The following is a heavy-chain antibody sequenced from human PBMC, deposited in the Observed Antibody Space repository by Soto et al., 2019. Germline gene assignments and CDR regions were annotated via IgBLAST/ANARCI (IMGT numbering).Heavy chain of an antibody. CDR3: ARDAPYSGSYDGADC. V-gene: IGHV1-18*01. D-gene: IGHD1-26*01. CDR1: GYTFTNYG. J-gene: IGHJ4*02. CDR2: ISAYNGNT. Sequence: QVQLVQSGAEVQKPGASVKVSCKASGYTFTNYGISWVRQAPGQGLEWMGWISAYNGNTNYAQKLQGRVTMTADTSTSTAYMELRSRRSDDTAVYYCARDAPYSGSYDGADCWGQGTLVTVSS.